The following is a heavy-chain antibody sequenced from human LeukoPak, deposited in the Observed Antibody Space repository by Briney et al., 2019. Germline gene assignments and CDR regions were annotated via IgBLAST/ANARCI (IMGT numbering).Heavy chain of an antibody. CDR3: ARQWYIGSARVGLDK. D-gene: IGHD2-8*01. Sequence: PSETLSLTCTVSGGSISSCYWSWIRQPPGKGLEWIGYIYYSGSTNYNPSLKSRVTISVDTSKNQFSLNLSSVTAADTAVYYSARQWYIGSARVGLDKWGQGTMVTVSS. CDR1: GGSISSCY. V-gene: IGHV4-59*08. CDR2: IYYSGST. J-gene: IGHJ3*02.